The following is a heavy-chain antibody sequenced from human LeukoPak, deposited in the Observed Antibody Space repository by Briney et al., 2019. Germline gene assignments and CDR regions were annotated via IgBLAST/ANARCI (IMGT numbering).Heavy chain of an antibody. Sequence: ASVKVSCKASGYTFNSYVISWVRQAPGQGLEWMGWINPNSGGTNYAQKFHGRVTMTRDTSISTAYMELSRLRSDDTAVYYCARESGYYDSSRGVDYWGQGTLVTVSS. CDR1: GYTFNSYV. V-gene: IGHV1-2*02. CDR3: ARESGYYDSSRGVDY. CDR2: INPNSGGT. D-gene: IGHD3-22*01. J-gene: IGHJ4*02.